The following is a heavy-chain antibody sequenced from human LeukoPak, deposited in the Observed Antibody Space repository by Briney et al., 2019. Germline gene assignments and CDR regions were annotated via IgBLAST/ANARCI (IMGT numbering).Heavy chain of an antibody. J-gene: IGHJ4*02. CDR2: ISSSSSTI. V-gene: IGHV3-48*04. Sequence: PGGSLRLSCAASGFTFSSYSMNWVRQAPGKGLEWVSYISSSSSTIYYADSVKGRFTISRDDAKNSLYLQMNSLRAEDTAVYYCAKDPLVGMIVVAPYYFDYWGQGTLVTVSS. CDR1: GFTFSSYS. CDR3: AKDPLVGMIVVAPYYFDY. D-gene: IGHD3-22*01.